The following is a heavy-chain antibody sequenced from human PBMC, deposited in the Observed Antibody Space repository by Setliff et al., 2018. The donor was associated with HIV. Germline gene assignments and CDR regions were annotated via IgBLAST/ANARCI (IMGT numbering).Heavy chain of an antibody. Sequence: PSETLSLTCTVSGGSISSGDYYWSWIRHSPGKGLEWIGIIFPGGATNYNPSLTSRVTISVDTSKNHLFLKLTSVTTADTAVYFCAKSSPSIGYITDCWGQGAPVTVSS. CDR3: AKSSPSIGYITDC. CDR1: GGSISSGDYY. D-gene: IGHD5-12*01. CDR2: IFPGGAT. J-gene: IGHJ4*02. V-gene: IGHV4-61*03.